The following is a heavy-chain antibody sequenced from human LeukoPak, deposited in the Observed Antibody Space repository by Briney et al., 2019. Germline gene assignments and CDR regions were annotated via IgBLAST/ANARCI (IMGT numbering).Heavy chain of an antibody. Sequence: GGSLRLSCAASGFTFSDYYMSWIRQAPGKGLEWVSYISSSGSTIYYADSVKGRFTISRDNANNSLFLQMNSLRAEDTGIYYCARDRGAAAGAEDYWGQGTLVVVSS. CDR1: GFTFSDYY. D-gene: IGHD6-13*01. V-gene: IGHV3-11*04. J-gene: IGHJ4*02. CDR3: ARDRGAAAGAEDY. CDR2: ISSSGSTI.